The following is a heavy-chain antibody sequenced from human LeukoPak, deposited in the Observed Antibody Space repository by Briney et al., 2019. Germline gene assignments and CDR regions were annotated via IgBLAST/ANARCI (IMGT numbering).Heavy chain of an antibody. D-gene: IGHD6-6*01. CDR1: GFTFSTYS. Sequence: GGSLRFSCAASGFTFSTYSMNWVRQAPGKGLEWVSYISSSTTNMYYADSVKGRFTISRDNAKNSLYLQMNSLRAEDTAVYYCAREYSSSSGRSFDYWGQGTLVTVSS. V-gene: IGHV3-48*01. J-gene: IGHJ4*02. CDR2: ISSSTTNM. CDR3: AREYSSSSGRSFDY.